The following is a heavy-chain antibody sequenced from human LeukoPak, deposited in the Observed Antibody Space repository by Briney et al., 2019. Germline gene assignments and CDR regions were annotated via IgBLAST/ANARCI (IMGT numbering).Heavy chain of an antibody. CDR1: GDSISSSSYY. D-gene: IGHD4-23*01. J-gene: IGHJ3*02. V-gene: IGHV4-39*07. Sequence: SQTLSLTCTVSGDSISSSSYYWGWIRQPPGKELEWIGSIYYSGSTYYNPSLNSRVTISVDTSKNQFSLKLSSVTAADTAVYYCARDYLGGNPDAFDIWGQGTMVTVSS. CDR3: ARDYLGGNPDAFDI. CDR2: IYYSGST.